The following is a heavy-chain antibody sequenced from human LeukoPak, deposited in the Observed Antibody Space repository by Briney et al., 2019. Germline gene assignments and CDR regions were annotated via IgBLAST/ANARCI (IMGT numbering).Heavy chain of an antibody. J-gene: IGHJ4*02. Sequence: SVKVPCKASGGTFSSYAISWVRQAPGQGLEWMGRIIPILGIANYAQKFQGRVTITADKSTSTAYMELSSLRSEDTAVYYCARGLVGAFYLDYWGQGTLVTVSS. CDR3: ARGLVGAFYLDY. CDR2: IIPILGIA. D-gene: IGHD1-26*01. CDR1: GGTFSSYA. V-gene: IGHV1-69*04.